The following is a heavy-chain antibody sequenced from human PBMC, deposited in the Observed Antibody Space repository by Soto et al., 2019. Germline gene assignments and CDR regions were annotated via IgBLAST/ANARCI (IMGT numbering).Heavy chain of an antibody. CDR3: ARSGVVIIPAALLHYYYYMDV. J-gene: IGHJ6*03. CDR1: GYIFSNYY. V-gene: IGHV1-46*03. D-gene: IGHD3-3*01. CDR2: INPSGGST. Sequence: QVQLVQSGAEVKKPGASVKISCKASGYIFSNYYMHWVRQAPGQGLEWMGIINPSGGSTSYAQKFRGRVTMTRDTSTSTVYTELSSLRSEDTAVYYCARSGVVIIPAALLHYYYYMDVWGKGTTVTVSS.